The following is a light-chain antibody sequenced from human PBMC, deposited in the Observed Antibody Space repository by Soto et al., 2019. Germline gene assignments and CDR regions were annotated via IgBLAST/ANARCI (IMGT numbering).Light chain of an antibody. CDR3: HIRSKWPT. V-gene: IGKV3-11*01. CDR2: DVS. J-gene: IGKJ1*01. Sequence: ETVLTQSPATLYLSPGERATLSCRASQSVSRYLGWYQQKPGQAPRLLIYDVSNRATGIPARFSGSGSGTDFTLTISSLEPEEFAGYFCHIRSKWPTFGQGTKVEIK. CDR1: QSVSRY.